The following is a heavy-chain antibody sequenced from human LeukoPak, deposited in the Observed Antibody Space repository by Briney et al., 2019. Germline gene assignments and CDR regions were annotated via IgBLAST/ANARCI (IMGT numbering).Heavy chain of an antibody. V-gene: IGHV4-34*01. D-gene: IGHD3-3*01. CDR1: GGSFSGYY. Sequence: SETLSLTCAVYGGSFSGYYWSWIHQPPGKGLEWIGEINHSGSTNYNPSLKSRVTISVDTSKNQFSLKLSSVTAADTAVYYCATGGYDFWSGYRRNWFDPWGQGTLVTVSS. J-gene: IGHJ5*02. CDR2: INHSGST. CDR3: ATGGYDFWSGYRRNWFDP.